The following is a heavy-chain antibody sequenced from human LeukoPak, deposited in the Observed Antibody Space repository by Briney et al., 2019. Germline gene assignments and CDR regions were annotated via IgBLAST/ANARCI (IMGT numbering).Heavy chain of an antibody. CDR1: GFTVSSSY. Sequence: GGSLRLSCAASGFTVSSSYMSWVRQAPGKGLEWVSVIYSGGSTYYADSVKGRFAISRDNSQNTLYLQMNSLRAEDTAVYYCARGSHYDSSGFTLFDLWGRGTLATVSS. D-gene: IGHD3-22*01. CDR3: ARGSHYDSSGFTLFDL. CDR2: IYSGGST. J-gene: IGHJ2*01. V-gene: IGHV3-66*01.